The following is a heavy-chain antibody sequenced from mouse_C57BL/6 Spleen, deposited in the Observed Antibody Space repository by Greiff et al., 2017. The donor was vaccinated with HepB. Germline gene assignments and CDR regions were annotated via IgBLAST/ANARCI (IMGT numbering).Heavy chain of an antibody. Sequence: EVQLKESGPELVKPGASVKMSCKASGYTFTDYNMHWVKQSHGKSLEWIGYINPNNGGTSYNQKFKGKATLTVNKSSSTAYMELRSLTSEDSAVYYCAREGVYSNYDAMDYWGQGTSVTVSS. V-gene: IGHV1-22*01. J-gene: IGHJ4*01. CDR1: GYTFTDYN. CDR3: AREGVYSNYDAMDY. D-gene: IGHD2-5*01. CDR2: INPNNGGT.